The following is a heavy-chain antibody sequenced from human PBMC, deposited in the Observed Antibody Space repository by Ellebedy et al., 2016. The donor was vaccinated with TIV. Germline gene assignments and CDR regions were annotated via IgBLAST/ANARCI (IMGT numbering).Heavy chain of an antibody. CDR3: ARHVYYHGSGSYYNWWYFDF. V-gene: IGHV4-39*01. Sequence: MPSETLSLTCTVSGGSISSRNSYWGWIRQPPGQGPEWIGSVYNSGNTYYNPSLKSPVSTSVDTSKNHFSLRLNSVTAADTAVYYCARHVYYHGSGSYYNWWYFDFWGQGTLVTVSS. D-gene: IGHD3-10*01. CDR1: GGSISSRNSY. CDR2: VYNSGNT. J-gene: IGHJ4*02.